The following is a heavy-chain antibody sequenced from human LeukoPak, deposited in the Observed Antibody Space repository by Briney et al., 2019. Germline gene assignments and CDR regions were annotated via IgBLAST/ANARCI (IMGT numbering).Heavy chain of an antibody. J-gene: IGHJ6*02. D-gene: IGHD6-13*01. CDR3: ARNGAAAGNYYYYGMDV. Sequence: SETLSLTCAVYGGSFSGYYWSWIRQPPGKGLEWIGEINHSGSTNYNPSLKSRVTISVDTSKKQFSLKLSLVTAADTAVYYCARNGAAAGNYYYYGMDVWGQGTTLTVSS. CDR1: GGSFSGYY. CDR2: INHSGST. V-gene: IGHV4-34*01.